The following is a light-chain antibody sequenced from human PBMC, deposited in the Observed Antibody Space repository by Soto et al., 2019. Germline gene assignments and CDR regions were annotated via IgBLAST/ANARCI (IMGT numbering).Light chain of an antibody. V-gene: IGKV3-11*01. J-gene: IGKJ3*01. CDR1: QSVSSY. CDR3: QQRSKWPS. CDR2: DAS. Sequence: EIVLTQSPATLSKSPGERDTLSCRASQSVSSYLAWYQQKPGQAPRLLIYDASNRATGIPARFSGSGSGTDFTLTISSLEPEDFSVYYCQQRSKWPSFGPGTKVDIK.